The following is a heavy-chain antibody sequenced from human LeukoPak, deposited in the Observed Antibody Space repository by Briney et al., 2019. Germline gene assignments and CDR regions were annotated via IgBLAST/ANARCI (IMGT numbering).Heavy chain of an antibody. D-gene: IGHD2-2*01. CDR1: GFTFSSYA. V-gene: IGHV3-23*01. CDR3: AKDIVVVPAAMTSFDY. CDR2: ISGSGGST. J-gene: IGHJ4*02. Sequence: PGGSLRLSCAASGFTFSSYAMSWVRQAPGKGLELVSAISGSGGSTYYADSVKGRFTISRDNSKNTLYLQMNSLRAEDTAVYYCAKDIVVVPAAMTSFDYWGQGTLVTVSS.